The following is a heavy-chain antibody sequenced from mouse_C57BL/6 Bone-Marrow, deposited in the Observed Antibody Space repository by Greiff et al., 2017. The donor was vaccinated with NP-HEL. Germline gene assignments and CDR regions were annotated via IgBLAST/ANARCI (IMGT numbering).Heavy chain of an antibody. CDR1: GFSLSTSGMG. D-gene: IGHD2-3*01. Sequence: QVQLQQSGPGLLQPSQTLSLTCSFSGFSLSTSGMGVSWIRQPPGQGLEWLAHTYWDDDKRYNPSLKSRTTMSKDTSRNQVFLKITSGDTADTATYYYARNYDGYLYAMDYWGQGTSVTVSA. CDR2: TYWDDDK. V-gene: IGHV8-12*01. J-gene: IGHJ4*01. CDR3: ARNYDGYLYAMDY.